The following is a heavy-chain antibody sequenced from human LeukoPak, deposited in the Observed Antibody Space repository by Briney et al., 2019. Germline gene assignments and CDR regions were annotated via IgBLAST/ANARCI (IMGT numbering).Heavy chain of an antibody. Sequence: GGSLRLSCAASGITFTDHYMNWIRQAPGKGLEWLSYISTSGRTIAYADSVKGRFTISRNNAKNSLYLQMNSLRADGTAVYYCARTKSEPSYGQHHGLDNWGQGTLVTVSS. CDR1: GITFTDHY. D-gene: IGHD3-10*01. J-gene: IGHJ4*02. CDR3: ARTKSEPSYGQHHGLDN. V-gene: IGHV3-11*01. CDR2: ISTSGRTI.